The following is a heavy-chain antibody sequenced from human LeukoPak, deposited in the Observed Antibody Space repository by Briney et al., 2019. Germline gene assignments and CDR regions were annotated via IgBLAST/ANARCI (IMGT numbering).Heavy chain of an antibody. Sequence: GGSLRLSCAASGFTFSSYGMAWVRQAPGKGLEYVSGISSNGGTTYYGNSVKGRFTISRDNFKDTLHLQMGSLRTEDMAVYYCARAIRWASDYWGQGNLVTVAS. CDR1: GFTFSSYG. CDR2: ISSNGGTT. V-gene: IGHV3-64*01. J-gene: IGHJ4*02. CDR3: ARAIRWASDY. D-gene: IGHD4-23*01.